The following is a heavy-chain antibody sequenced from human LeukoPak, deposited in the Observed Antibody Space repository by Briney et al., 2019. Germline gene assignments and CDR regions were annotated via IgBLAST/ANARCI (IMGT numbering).Heavy chain of an antibody. CDR3: AKEVDRHFDLKY. V-gene: IGHV3-23*01. Sequence: GGSLRLSCEASGFTSGIYAMSWVRQAPGKGLEWVSAFSGGGDSFYADSVKGRFTISRDTSNKILYLRMSSLRAEDTAVYYCAKEVDRHFDLKYWGQGALVTVSS. CDR2: FSGGGDS. J-gene: IGHJ4*02. CDR1: GFTSGIYA. D-gene: IGHD3-22*01.